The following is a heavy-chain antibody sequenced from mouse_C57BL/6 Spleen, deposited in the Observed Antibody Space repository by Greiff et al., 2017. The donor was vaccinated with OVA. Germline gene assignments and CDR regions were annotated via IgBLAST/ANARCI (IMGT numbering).Heavy chain of an antibody. V-gene: IGHV1-15*01. CDR3: TRYYDYDVFAY. CDR1: GYTFTDYE. CDR2: IDPETGGT. D-gene: IGHD2-4*01. Sequence: VKLQESGAELVRPGASVTLSCKASGYTFTDYEMHWVKQTPVHGLEWIGAIDPETGGTAYNQKFKGKAILTADKSSSTAYMELRSLTSEDSAVYYCTRYYDYDVFAYWGQGTLVTVSA. J-gene: IGHJ3*01.